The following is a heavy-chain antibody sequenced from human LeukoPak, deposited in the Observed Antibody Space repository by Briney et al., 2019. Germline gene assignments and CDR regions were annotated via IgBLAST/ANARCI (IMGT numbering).Heavy chain of an antibody. Sequence: SETLSLTCTVSGGSISSYYWSWIRQPPGKGLEWIGYIYYSGSTNYDPSLKSRVTISVDTSKNQFSLKLSSVTAADTAVYYCARRDYSSSDYFDYWGQGTLVTVSS. D-gene: IGHD6-6*01. J-gene: IGHJ4*02. CDR3: ARRDYSSSDYFDY. CDR2: IYYSGST. CDR1: GGSISSYY. V-gene: IGHV4-59*01.